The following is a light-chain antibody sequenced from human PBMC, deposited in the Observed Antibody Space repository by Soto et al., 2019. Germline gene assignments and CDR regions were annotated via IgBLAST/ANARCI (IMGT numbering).Light chain of an antibody. V-gene: IGKV3-20*01. J-gene: IGKJ1*01. CDR1: QTVNNNY. CDR2: VAS. Sequence: EIVLTQPPGPLSVSPGDRVTLSCRASQTVNNNYLAWYQQKPGQAPRLLIYVASPPATGTPARFSGSGSGTHFTLTVSRLEPEDFAVYYCQQYGGSAPWTFGPGTKVDMK. CDR3: QQYGGSAPWT.